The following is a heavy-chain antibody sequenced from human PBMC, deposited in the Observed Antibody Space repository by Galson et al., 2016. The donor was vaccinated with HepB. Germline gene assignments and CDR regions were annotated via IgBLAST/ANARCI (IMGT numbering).Heavy chain of an antibody. CDR2: ISYAGSNK. Sequence: SLRLSCAASGFTLTNYGMHWVRQAPGKGLEWVAVISYAGSNKYYADSVKGRFTISRDNSKNTLFLQMNSLRAEDTAVYYCAKEPAPVGSYGVYYYYGMDVWGQGTTVTVSS. J-gene: IGHJ6*02. CDR3: AKEPAPVGSYGVYYYYGMDV. CDR1: GFTLTNYG. D-gene: IGHD1-26*01. V-gene: IGHV3-30*18.